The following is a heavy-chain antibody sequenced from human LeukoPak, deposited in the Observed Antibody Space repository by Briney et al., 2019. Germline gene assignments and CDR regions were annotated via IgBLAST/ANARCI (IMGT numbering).Heavy chain of an antibody. V-gene: IGHV1-69*13. CDR2: IIPIFGTA. CDR1: GGTFSSYA. Sequence: ASVKVSCKASGGTFSSYAISWVRQSPGQGLEWMGGIIPIFGTANYAQKFQGRVTITADESTSTAYMELSSLRSEDTAVYYCARGGRVATYYYYGMDVWGQGTTVTVSS. D-gene: IGHD1-26*01. CDR3: ARGGRVATYYYYGMDV. J-gene: IGHJ6*02.